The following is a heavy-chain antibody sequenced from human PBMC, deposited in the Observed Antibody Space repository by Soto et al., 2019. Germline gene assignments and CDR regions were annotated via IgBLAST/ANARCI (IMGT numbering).Heavy chain of an antibody. CDR2: INHSGST. Sequence: SETLSLTCAVYGGSFSGYYWSWIRQPPGKGLEWIGEINHSGSTNYNPSLKSRVTISVDTSKNQFSLKLSSVTAADTAVYYCARGRGKKYCSSSSCYGSYYMDGWGKGTTVPVSS. CDR1: GGSFSGYY. V-gene: IGHV4-34*01. D-gene: IGHD2-2*01. CDR3: ARGRGKKYCSSSSCYGSYYMDG. J-gene: IGHJ6*03.